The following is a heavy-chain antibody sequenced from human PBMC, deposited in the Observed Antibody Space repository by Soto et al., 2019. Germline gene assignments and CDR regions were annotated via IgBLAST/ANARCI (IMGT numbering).Heavy chain of an antibody. Sequence: QVQLQESGPGLVKPSETLSLTCTVSGGSISNYYWNWIRQPPGKGLEWVGYIYYSGNIYYSGNTNYKPSLKSRVTISVDTSKNHLSLKLTSVTAADTAVYFCARDGRLMHRGFSYYNGMDVWGRGTTVTVSS. D-gene: IGHD3-10*01. CDR2: IYYSGNIYYSGNT. CDR1: GGSISNYY. J-gene: IGHJ6*02. V-gene: IGHV4-59*01. CDR3: ARDGRLMHRGFSYYNGMDV.